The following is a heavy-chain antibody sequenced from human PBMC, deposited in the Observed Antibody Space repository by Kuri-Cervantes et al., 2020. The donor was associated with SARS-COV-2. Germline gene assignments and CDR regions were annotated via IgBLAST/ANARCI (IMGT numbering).Heavy chain of an antibody. V-gene: IGHV4-39*01. J-gene: IGHJ4*02. Sequence: VSGNSCSSIDYYWAWIHQPPRKGLEWIARMSYTGSTFYNPSLKSRVTISVDTSKNQFSLKLSSVTAADTAVYYCAREYSSGLFGYWGQGTLVTVSS. CDR2: MSYTGST. D-gene: IGHD6-19*01. CDR1: GNSCSSIDYY. CDR3: AREYSSGLFGY.